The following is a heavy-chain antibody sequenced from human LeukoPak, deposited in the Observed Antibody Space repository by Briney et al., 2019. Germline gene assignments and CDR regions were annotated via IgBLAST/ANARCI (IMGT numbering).Heavy chain of an antibody. V-gene: IGHV3-30*02. CDR2: IRYDGSNK. D-gene: IGHD3-10*01. CDR3: AKGLLWFGELLYSPDAFDI. CDR1: GFTFSSYG. Sequence: GGSLRLSCAASGFTFSSYGMHWVRQAPGKGLEWVAFIRYDGSNKYYADSVKGRFTISRDNSKNTLYLQTNSLRAEDTAVYYCAKGLLWFGELLYSPDAFDIWGQGTMVTVSS. J-gene: IGHJ3*02.